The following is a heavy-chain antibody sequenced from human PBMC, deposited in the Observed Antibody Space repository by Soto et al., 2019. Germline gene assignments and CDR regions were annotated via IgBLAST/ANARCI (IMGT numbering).Heavy chain of an antibody. V-gene: IGHV5-51*01. J-gene: IGHJ4*02. D-gene: IGHD3-22*01. CDR2: IYPGDSDA. Sequence: GESLKISCKGSGYSFTDYWIGWVRQMPGKGLDWMGIIYPGDSDARYSPSFQGPVTISADKSISTAYLRWSSLKASDTAMYYCAVWFYSDTSGYKGYYFDYWGRGTLVTVSS. CDR1: GYSFTDYW. CDR3: AVWFYSDTSGYKGYYFDY.